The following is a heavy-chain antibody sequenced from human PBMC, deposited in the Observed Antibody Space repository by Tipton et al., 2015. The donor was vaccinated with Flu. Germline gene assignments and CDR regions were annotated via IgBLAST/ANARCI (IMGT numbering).Heavy chain of an antibody. CDR3: ARERYSGHHTDY. Sequence: SLRLSCAASGFTFSDYYMSWIRQAPGKGLEWVSYISSSSSYTDYADSVKGRFTISRDNAKNSLYLQMNSLRAEDTAVYYCARERYSGHHTDYWGQGTLVTVSS. V-gene: IGHV3-11*06. CDR2: ISSSSSYT. CDR1: GFTFSDYY. D-gene: IGHD2-15*01. J-gene: IGHJ4*02.